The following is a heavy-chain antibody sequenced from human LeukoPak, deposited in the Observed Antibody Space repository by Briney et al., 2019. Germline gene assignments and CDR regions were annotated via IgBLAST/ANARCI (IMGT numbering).Heavy chain of an antibody. CDR3: ARELGYYYDSIGY. CDR1: GFTFSSYS. D-gene: IGHD3-22*01. J-gene: IGHJ4*02. V-gene: IGHV3-21*01. Sequence: GGSLRLSCAASGFTFSSYSMNWVRQAPGKGLEWVSSISSSSSYIYYADSVKGRFTISRDNAENSLYLQMNSLRAEDTAVYCCARELGYYYDSIGYWGQGTLVTVSS. CDR2: ISSSSSYI.